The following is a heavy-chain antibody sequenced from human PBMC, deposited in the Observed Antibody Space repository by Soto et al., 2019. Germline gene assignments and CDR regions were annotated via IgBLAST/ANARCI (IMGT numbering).Heavy chain of an antibody. CDR2: INPSGGST. D-gene: IGHD2-8*01. V-gene: IGHV1-46*01. CDR3: ARVPVDCTNGVCPFDY. Sequence: SVKVSCKASGYTVTSYYMHWVRQAPGQGLEWMGIINPSGGSTSYAQKFQGRVTMTRDTPTSTVYMELSSLRSEDTAVYYCARVPVDCTNGVCPFDYWGQGTLVTVSS. J-gene: IGHJ4*02. CDR1: GYTVTSYY.